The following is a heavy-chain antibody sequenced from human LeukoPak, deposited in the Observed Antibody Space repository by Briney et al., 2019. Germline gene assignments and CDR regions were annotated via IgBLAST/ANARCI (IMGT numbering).Heavy chain of an antibody. CDR2: IYYTGRT. CDR3: ARDDGRGVVTPY. V-gene: IGHV4-39*07. CDR1: GGSICSSDYY. D-gene: IGHD2-21*02. Sequence: SGTLSLTFAVSGGSICSSDYYWGWIRQPPGKGLEWIGSIYYTGRTYYNPSLKSRVTISVDTSKNQFSLKVISVTAADTAVYYCARDDGRGVVTPYWGQGTLVTVSS. J-gene: IGHJ4*02.